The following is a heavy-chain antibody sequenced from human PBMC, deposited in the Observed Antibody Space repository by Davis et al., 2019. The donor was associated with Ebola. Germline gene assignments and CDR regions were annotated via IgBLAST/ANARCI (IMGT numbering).Heavy chain of an antibody. CDR2: IIGSGGST. CDR1: GFTFSSYA. Sequence: GGSLRLSCAASGFTFSSYAMSWARQAPGKGLEWVSAIIGSGGSTYYADSVKGRFTISRDNSKNTLYLQMNSLRAEDTAVYYCAKGGLRVVPAALWGQGTLVTVSS. D-gene: IGHD2-2*01. J-gene: IGHJ4*02. V-gene: IGHV3-23*01. CDR3: AKGGLRVVPAAL.